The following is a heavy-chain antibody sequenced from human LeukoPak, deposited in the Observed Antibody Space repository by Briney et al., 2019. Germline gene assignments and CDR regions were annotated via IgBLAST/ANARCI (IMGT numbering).Heavy chain of an antibody. V-gene: IGHV4-4*07. CDR2: FSTSGST. CDR1: GGSISSYY. J-gene: IGHJ4*02. Sequence: SETLSLTCTVSGGSISSYYWSWIRQPAGKGLEWIGRFSTSGSTNYNPSLKSRVTMSVDTSKNQFSLRLSSATAADTAVYYCVSEPPCCLFDYWGQGTLVTVSS. CDR3: VSEPPCCLFDY. D-gene: IGHD2-15*01.